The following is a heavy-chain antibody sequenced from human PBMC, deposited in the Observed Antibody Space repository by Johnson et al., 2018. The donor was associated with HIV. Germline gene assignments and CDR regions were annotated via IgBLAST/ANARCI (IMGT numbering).Heavy chain of an antibody. J-gene: IGHJ3*02. D-gene: IGHD6-19*01. CDR2: IYSGGST. Sequence: VQLVESGGGLVKPGGSLRLSCAASGFTVSSNYMSWVRQAPGKGLAWVSVIYSGGSTYYADSVKGRFTISRDNSKNTLYLQMNRLRAEDTALYYCAKDGTPQWLGGGSAFDIWGQGTMVTVSS. CDR3: AKDGTPQWLGGGSAFDI. V-gene: IGHV3-53*04. CDR1: GFTVSSNY.